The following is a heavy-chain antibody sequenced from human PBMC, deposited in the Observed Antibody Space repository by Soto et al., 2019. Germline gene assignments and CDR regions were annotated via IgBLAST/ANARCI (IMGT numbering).Heavy chain of an antibody. Sequence: QVQLVQSGAEVKQPGASVKVSCKASGYTFIEYGISWVRQAPGQGLEWMGWISVDNGSTNYAQKFRDRVVMTIDRSTTTAYMEMSSLRSDDTAVYYCARDGYGALPIDSWGQGTLVTVSS. CDR2: ISVDNGST. D-gene: IGHD4-17*01. V-gene: IGHV1-18*01. J-gene: IGHJ4*02. CDR3: ARDGYGALPIDS. CDR1: GYTFIEYG.